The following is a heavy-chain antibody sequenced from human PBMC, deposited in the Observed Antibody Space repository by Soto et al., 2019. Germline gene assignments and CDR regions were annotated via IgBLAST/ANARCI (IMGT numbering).Heavy chain of an antibody. CDR1: GGSISSYY. D-gene: IGHD2-2*01. CDR2: IYTSGST. Sequence: PSETLSLTCTVSGGSISSYYWSWIRQPAGKGLEWIGRIYTSGSTNYNPSLKSRVTMSVDTSKNQFSLKLSSVTAADTAVYYCERDPTAAGIGWYFDYWGQGTLVTVYS. CDR3: ERDPTAAGIGWYFDY. V-gene: IGHV4-4*07. J-gene: IGHJ4*02.